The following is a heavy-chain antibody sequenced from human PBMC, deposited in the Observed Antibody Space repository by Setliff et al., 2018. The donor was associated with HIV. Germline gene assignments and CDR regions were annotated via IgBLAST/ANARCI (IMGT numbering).Heavy chain of an antibody. J-gene: IGHJ5*02. CDR3: ATGRGYCSGGSCYSFRISISWFDP. D-gene: IGHD2-15*01. V-gene: IGHV1-24*01. Sequence: ASVKVSCKVSGYTLTELSMHWVRQAPGKGLEWMGGFDPEDGETIDAQKFQGRVTMTEDTSTDTAYMELSSLRSEDTAVYYCATGRGYCSGGSCYSFRISISWFDPWGQGTLVTVSS. CDR1: GYTLTELS. CDR2: FDPEDGET.